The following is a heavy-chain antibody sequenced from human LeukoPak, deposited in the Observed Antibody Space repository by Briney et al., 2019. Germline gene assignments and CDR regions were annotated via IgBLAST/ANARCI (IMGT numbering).Heavy chain of an antibody. V-gene: IGHV3-30*03. CDR1: GFTFSSYG. CDR3: TRDGHGFDI. J-gene: IGHJ3*02. Sequence: GGSLRLSCVTSGFTFSSYGMHWVRQVPGKGLEWVAVISYDAESNYHVDSVKGRFTISRDNSKNTLYLQMNSLRAEDTAVYYCTRDGHGFDIWGQGTMVTVSS. CDR2: ISYDAESN.